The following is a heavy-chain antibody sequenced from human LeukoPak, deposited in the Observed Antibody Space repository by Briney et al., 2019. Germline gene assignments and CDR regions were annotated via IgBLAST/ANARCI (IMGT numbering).Heavy chain of an antibody. J-gene: IGHJ4*02. CDR3: ARVFGYSGSYCAFDY. Sequence: SETLSLTCTVSGGSISSYSWSWIRQPAGKGLEWIGRIYTSGSTNYNPSLKTRVTMSVDTSKNQFSLKLSSVTAADTAVYYCARVFGYSGSYCAFDYWGQGTLVTVSS. CDR1: GGSISSYS. D-gene: IGHD1-26*01. CDR2: IYTSGST. V-gene: IGHV4-4*07.